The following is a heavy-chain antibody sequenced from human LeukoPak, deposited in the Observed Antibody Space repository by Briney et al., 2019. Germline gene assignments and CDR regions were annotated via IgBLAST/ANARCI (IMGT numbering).Heavy chain of an antibody. CDR3: AKDAGSGSYDVLGYYYGMDV. Sequence: GGSLRLSCAASGFTFSSYGMHWVRQAPGKGLEWVAVISYDGSNKYYADSVKGRFTISRDNSKNTLYLQMNSLRAEDTAVYYCAKDAGSGSYDVLGYYYGMDVWGQGTTVTVSS. V-gene: IGHV3-30*18. CDR1: GFTFSSYG. CDR2: ISYDGSNK. D-gene: IGHD3-10*01. J-gene: IGHJ6*02.